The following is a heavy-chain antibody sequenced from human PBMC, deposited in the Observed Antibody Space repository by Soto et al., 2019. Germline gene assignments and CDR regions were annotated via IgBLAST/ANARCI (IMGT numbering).Heavy chain of an antibody. D-gene: IGHD3-3*02. CDR3: ARLANIFGFDN. CDR1: GYIFTNYW. CDR2: IYPGDSDT. V-gene: IGHV5-51*01. Sequence: PXESLKTSFEGSGYIFTNYWIGWVRQMPGKGLEWMGIIYPGDSDTRYSPSFQGQVTISADKSISTAYLQWSSLKASDTAMYYCARLANIFGFDNWGHGTLVTVS. J-gene: IGHJ4*03.